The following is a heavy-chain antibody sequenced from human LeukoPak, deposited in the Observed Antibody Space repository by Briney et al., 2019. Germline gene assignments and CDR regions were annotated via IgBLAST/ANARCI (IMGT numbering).Heavy chain of an antibody. Sequence: QPGRSLRLSCAASGFTFSSYAMHWVRQAPGKGQEWVAVISYDGSNKYYADSVKGRFTISRDNSKNTLYLQMNSLRAEDTAVYYCARDSPYSSSWYAIDYWGQGTLVTVSS. CDR3: ARDSPYSSSWYAIDY. D-gene: IGHD6-13*01. CDR1: GFTFSSYA. CDR2: ISYDGSNK. J-gene: IGHJ4*02. V-gene: IGHV3-30-3*01.